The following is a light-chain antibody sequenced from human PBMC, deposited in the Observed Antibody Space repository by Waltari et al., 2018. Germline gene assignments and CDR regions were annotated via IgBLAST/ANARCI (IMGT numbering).Light chain of an antibody. CDR3: QQYYSIPRT. Sequence: DIVMTQSPDSLAVSLGESATINGKSSQSVLYNSDNKNYLAWYQQKPGQPPKLLIYWASIQESGVPDRFSGSGSGTDFTLTISSLQAEDVAVYYCQQYYSIPRTYGQGTKLEIK. V-gene: IGKV4-1*01. CDR1: QSVLYNSDNKNY. J-gene: IGKJ2*02. CDR2: WAS.